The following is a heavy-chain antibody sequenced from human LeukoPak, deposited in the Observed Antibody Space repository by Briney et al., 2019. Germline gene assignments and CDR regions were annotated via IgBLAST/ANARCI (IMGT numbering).Heavy chain of an antibody. D-gene: IGHD6-19*01. CDR1: GGSISSSSYY. CDR3: ARRQEESAVAGTVNWFDP. CDR2: IYYSGST. V-gene: IGHV4-39*07. J-gene: IGHJ5*02. Sequence: PSETLSLTCTVSGGSISSSSYYWGWIRQPPGKGLEWIGSIYYSGSTYYNPSLKSRVAMSVDTSKNQFSLKLSFVTAADTALYYCARRQEESAVAGTVNWFDPWGQGTLVTVSS.